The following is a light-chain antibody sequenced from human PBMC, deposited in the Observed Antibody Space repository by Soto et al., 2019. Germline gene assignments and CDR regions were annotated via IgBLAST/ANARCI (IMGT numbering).Light chain of an antibody. CDR3: TSYTSSNTLI. V-gene: IGLV2-14*03. J-gene: IGLJ1*01. CDR1: NSDVGGYNY. Sequence: QSVLTQPPSVSGSPGQSITISCTGTNSDVGGYNYVSWYQHHPGKAPKLMIYDVSNRPSGVSNRFSGSKSGNTASLTISGLQAEDEADYYCTSYTSSNTLIFGTGPKVTVL. CDR2: DVS.